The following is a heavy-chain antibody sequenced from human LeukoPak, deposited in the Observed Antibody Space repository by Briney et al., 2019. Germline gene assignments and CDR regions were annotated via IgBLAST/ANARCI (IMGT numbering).Heavy chain of an antibody. CDR3: AKDGLYYDGSAHVYYFDY. CDR1: GFTFSGYA. Sequence: PGGSLRLSCAASGFTFSGYAMTWVRQAPGKGLEWVSSITGSGDYTYYIDSVKGRFTISRDNSKNILYLQMNSLRGGDTALYYCAKDGLYYDGSAHVYYFDYWGQGTLVAVSS. CDR2: ITGSGDYT. D-gene: IGHD3-22*01. J-gene: IGHJ4*02. V-gene: IGHV3-23*01.